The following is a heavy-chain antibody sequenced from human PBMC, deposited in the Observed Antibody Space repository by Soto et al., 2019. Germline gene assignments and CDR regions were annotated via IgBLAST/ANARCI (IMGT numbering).Heavy chain of an antibody. Sequence: ASVKVSCKASGYTFTGYYMHWVRQAPGQGLEWMGWINPNSGGTNYAQKFQGWVTMTRDTSISTAYMELSRLRSDDTAVYYCARPVDSSGYSFDYWGQGTLVTVSS. D-gene: IGHD3-22*01. CDR2: INPNSGGT. V-gene: IGHV1-2*04. CDR3: ARPVDSSGYSFDY. CDR1: GYTFTGYY. J-gene: IGHJ4*02.